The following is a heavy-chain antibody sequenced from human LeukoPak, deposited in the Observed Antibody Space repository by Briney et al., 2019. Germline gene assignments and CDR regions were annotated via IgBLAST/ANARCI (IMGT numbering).Heavy chain of an antibody. CDR1: GYTFTSYD. CDR2: MNPNSGNT. D-gene: IGHD3-22*01. Sequence: ASVKVSFKASGYTFTSYDINWVRQATGQGLEWMGWMNPNSGNTGYAQKFQGRVTMTRNTSISTAYMELSSLRSEDTAVYYCARDGNYYDSSGYYYLLDYWGQGTLVTVSS. J-gene: IGHJ4*02. CDR3: ARDGNYYDSSGYYYLLDY. V-gene: IGHV1-8*01.